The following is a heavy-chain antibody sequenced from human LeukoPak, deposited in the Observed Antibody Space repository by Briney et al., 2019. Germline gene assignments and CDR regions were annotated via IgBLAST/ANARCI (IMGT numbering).Heavy chain of an antibody. J-gene: IGHJ4*02. CDR1: GFTFSSYW. Sequence: PGGSLRLSCAASGFTFSSYWMSWVRQAPGKGLEWVANVKQDGSEKYYVDSVKGRFTISRDNAKNSLHLQMNSLRAEDTAVYYCARRGGSPNPQFDYWGQGTLVTVSS. V-gene: IGHV3-7*01. CDR3: ARRGGSPNPQFDY. D-gene: IGHD3-16*01. CDR2: VKQDGSEK.